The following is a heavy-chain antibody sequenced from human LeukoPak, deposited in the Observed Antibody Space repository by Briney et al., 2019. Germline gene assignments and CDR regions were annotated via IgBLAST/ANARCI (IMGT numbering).Heavy chain of an antibody. CDR3: ARDPGYESWSPFWGGMDV. CDR2: INVAGDRT. Sequence: GGSLRLSCTASGFTFSSYAMSWVRQAPGKGLEWVSGINVAGDRTYYADSVKGRFTISRDNAKNTLYLQTDSLRDDDTAVYYCARDPGYESWSPFWGGMDVWGNGTTVTVSS. D-gene: IGHD3-16*01. J-gene: IGHJ6*04. CDR1: GFTFSSYA. V-gene: IGHV3-23*01.